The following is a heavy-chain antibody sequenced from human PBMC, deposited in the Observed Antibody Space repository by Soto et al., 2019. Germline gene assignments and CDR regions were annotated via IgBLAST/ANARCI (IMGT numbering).Heavy chain of an antibody. CDR2: ISSSSSYI. Sequence: EVQLVESGGGLVKPGGSLRLSCAASGFTFSSYSMNWVRQAPGKGLEWVSSISSSSSYIYYADSVKGRFTISRDNAKNSLYRQMNSLRAEDTAVYYCARDLGYSSSWPLHYYYYGMDVWGQGTTVTVSS. V-gene: IGHV3-21*01. J-gene: IGHJ6*02. CDR3: ARDLGYSSSWPLHYYYYGMDV. D-gene: IGHD6-13*01. CDR1: GFTFSSYS.